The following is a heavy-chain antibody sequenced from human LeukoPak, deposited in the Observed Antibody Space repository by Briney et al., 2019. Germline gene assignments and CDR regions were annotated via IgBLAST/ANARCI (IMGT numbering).Heavy chain of an antibody. D-gene: IGHD1-26*01. J-gene: IGHJ4*02. CDR2: INGGGGSI. V-gene: IGHV3-48*02. CDR1: GFTFSSYS. Sequence: PGGSLRLSCAASGFTFSSYSMNWVRQAPGKGLEWVSYINGGGGSIYYADSVKGRFTISRDNAKNSVYLQMNSLRDEDTAVYYCAREFSWSYNYWGQGTLVTVSS. CDR3: AREFSWSYNY.